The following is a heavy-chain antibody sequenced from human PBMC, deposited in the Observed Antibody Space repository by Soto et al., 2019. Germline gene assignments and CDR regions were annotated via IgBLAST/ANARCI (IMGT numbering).Heavy chain of an antibody. CDR3: ARERGVVGVFDY. J-gene: IGHJ4*02. Sequence: SETLSLTCTVSGGSISSYYWSWIRQPPGKGLEWIGYIYYSGGTNYNPSLKSRVTISVDTSKNQFSLKLSSVTAADTAVYYCARERGVVGVFDYWGQGTLVTVSS. CDR2: IYYSGGT. D-gene: IGHD2-21*01. CDR1: GGSISSYY. V-gene: IGHV4-59*01.